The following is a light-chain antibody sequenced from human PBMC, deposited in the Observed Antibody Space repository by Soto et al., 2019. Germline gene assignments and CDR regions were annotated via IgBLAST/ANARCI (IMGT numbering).Light chain of an antibody. CDR2: AAS. V-gene: IGKV1-27*01. CDR1: QGIRNF. CDR3: QKYSSVPV. J-gene: IGKJ3*01. Sequence: DIQMTQSPTSLSASVGDRVTITCRASQGIRNFVAWYQQKPGKDPKLLIYAASTLQSGVPSRFSGSGSWTDFTLTINSLQPEAVATYSCQKYSSVPVFGPGTKVEIK.